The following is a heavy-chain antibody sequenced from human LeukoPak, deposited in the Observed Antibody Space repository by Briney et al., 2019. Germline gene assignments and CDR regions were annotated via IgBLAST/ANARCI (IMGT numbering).Heavy chain of an antibody. CDR1: GGTFSSYA. CDR3: ARVLGYSYGYLDY. D-gene: IGHD5-18*01. CDR2: IIPIFGTA. V-gene: IGHV1-69*13. J-gene: IGHJ4*02. Sequence: SVKVSCKASGGTFSSYAISWVRQAPGQGLEWMGGIIPIFGTANYAQKFQGRVTSTADESTSTAYMELSSLRSEDTAVYYCARVLGYSYGYLDYWGQGTLVTVSS.